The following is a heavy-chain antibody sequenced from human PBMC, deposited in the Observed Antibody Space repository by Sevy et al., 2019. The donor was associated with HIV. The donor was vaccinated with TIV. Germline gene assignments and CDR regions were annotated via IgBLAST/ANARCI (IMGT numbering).Heavy chain of an antibody. J-gene: IGHJ4*02. CDR2: SLHSGST. CDR3: ARGLYLDY. Sequence: SETLSLTCTVSGYSISSGYYWGWIRQPPGKGLEWIGSSLHSGSTYCNPSLESRVTISVDTSKNQFSLKMSSVTAADTAVYYCARGLYLDYWGQGIVYTVSS. CDR1: GYSISSGYY. D-gene: IGHD3-10*01. V-gene: IGHV4-38-2*02.